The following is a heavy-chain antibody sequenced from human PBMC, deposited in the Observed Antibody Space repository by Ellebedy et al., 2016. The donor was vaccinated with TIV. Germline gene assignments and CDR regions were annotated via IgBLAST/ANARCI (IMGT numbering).Heavy chain of an antibody. V-gene: IGHV3-23*01. J-gene: IGHJ4*02. D-gene: IGHD5-18*01. CDR1: GFTFSNFA. CDR3: AKDRTPGDGYWVFDN. Sequence: GESLKISCAASGFTFSNFAVSWVRQAPGKGLEWVSGIVGGGAERYADSVKGRFTISRDNSKRTVALQMNSLRAEDTAVYFCAKDRTPGDGYWVFDNWGQGTLVSVSS. CDR2: IVGGGA.